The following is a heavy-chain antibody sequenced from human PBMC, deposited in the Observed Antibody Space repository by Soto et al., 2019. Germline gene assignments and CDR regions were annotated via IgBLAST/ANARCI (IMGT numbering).Heavy chain of an antibody. Sequence: GASVKVSCKASGYTFTGYYVHWVRQAPGQGLEWMGWITPNSGGTNYAQKFQGWVTMTRDTSISTAYMELSRLRSDDTAVYYCARGAYCSGGSCYRYYYYGMDVWGQGTTVTVSS. V-gene: IGHV1-2*04. J-gene: IGHJ6*02. CDR3: ARGAYCSGGSCYRYYYYGMDV. CDR2: ITPNSGGT. CDR1: GYTFTGYY. D-gene: IGHD2-15*01.